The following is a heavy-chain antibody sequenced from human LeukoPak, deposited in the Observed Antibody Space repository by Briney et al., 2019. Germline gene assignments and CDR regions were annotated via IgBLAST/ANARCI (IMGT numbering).Heavy chain of an antibody. D-gene: IGHD3-10*01. V-gene: IGHV3-30*02. CDR3: EKHRLWFGEGLPRDSDY. Sequence: GGSLRLSCAASGFTFSSYGMHWVRRAPGKGLEWVAFIRYDGSNKYYADSVKGLFTTSRDNSKNTLYLQMNSLRAEGTAVYYCEKHRLWFGEGLPRDSDYWGQGTLVTVSS. CDR2: IRYDGSNK. J-gene: IGHJ4*02. CDR1: GFTFSSYG.